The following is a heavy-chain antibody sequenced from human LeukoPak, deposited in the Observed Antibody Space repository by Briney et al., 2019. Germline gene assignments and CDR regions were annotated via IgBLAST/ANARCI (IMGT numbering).Heavy chain of an antibody. J-gene: IGHJ6*03. D-gene: IGHD2-2*01. CDR2: IEQNGNEK. V-gene: IGHV3-7*01. CDR1: GFTFSSYW. CDR3: ARDSWARVVRPYMDV. Sequence: GGSLRLSCAASGFTFSSYWMTWVRQAPGKGLEWVATIEQNGNEKHYVDSVKGRFAISRDNAKNSLSLQMNSLRGEDTAVYYCARDSWARVVRPYMDVWGKGTTVTVSS.